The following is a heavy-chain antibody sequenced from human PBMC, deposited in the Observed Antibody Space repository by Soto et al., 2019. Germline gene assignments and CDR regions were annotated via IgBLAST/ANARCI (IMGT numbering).Heavy chain of an antibody. Sequence: ASVKVSCKASGYSFSTHAMHWVRQAPGQGLEWVGWINSVNDHTIYSEKFQGRVTITSDTSATTAYMELSSLTSEDTAIYYCARNVLGGTTDYWGQGTLVTVSS. CDR1: GYSFSTHA. CDR3: ARNVLGGTTDY. D-gene: IGHD1-7*01. CDR2: INSVNDHT. J-gene: IGHJ4*02. V-gene: IGHV1-3*01.